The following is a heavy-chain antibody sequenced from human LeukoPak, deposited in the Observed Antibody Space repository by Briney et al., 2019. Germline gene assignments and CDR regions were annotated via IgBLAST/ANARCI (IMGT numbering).Heavy chain of an antibody. J-gene: IGHJ4*02. Sequence: GGSLRLSCAASGFTFNNYGMHWVRQAPGKGLEWLAFIRYDGSNTYYADSVKGRFTVSRDNSKNTLYLQMNSLRAADTAVYYCARAVGSGWYFFDYWGQGTLVTVSS. CDR3: ARAVGSGWYFFDY. D-gene: IGHD6-19*01. CDR2: IRYDGSNT. CDR1: GFTFNNYG. V-gene: IGHV3-30*02.